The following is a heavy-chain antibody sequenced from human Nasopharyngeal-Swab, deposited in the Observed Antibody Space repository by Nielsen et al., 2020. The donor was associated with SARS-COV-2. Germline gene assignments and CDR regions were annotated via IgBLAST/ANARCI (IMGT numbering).Heavy chain of an antibody. CDR3: AKDFNVDTAMVTYYYGMDV. CDR2: ISWNSGTT. J-gene: IGHJ6*02. CDR1: GSISDYYA. Sequence: SLNISCAASGSISDYYAMHWVRHAPGKGLEWVSGISWNSGTTGYADSVKGRFTISRDNAKSALYLQMNSLRAEDTALYYCAKDFNVDTAMVTYYYGMDVWGQGTTVTVSS. D-gene: IGHD5-18*01. V-gene: IGHV3-9*02.